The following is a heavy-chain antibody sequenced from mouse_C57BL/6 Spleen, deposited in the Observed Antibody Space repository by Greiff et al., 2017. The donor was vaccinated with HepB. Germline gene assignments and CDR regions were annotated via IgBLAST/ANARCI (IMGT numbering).Heavy chain of an antibody. D-gene: IGHD1-1*01. CDR2: IYYSGTI. J-gene: IGHJ3*01. CDR3: ARDEITTVVPFAY. V-gene: IGHV3-5*01. CDR1: GISITTGNYR. Sequence: EVQLVESGPGLVKPSQTVFLTCTVTGISITTGNYRWSWLRQFPGNKLEWIGYIYYSGTITYNPSLTTRTTITRDTPKNQFFLEMNSLTAEDTATYDCARDEITTVVPFAYWGQGTLVTVSA.